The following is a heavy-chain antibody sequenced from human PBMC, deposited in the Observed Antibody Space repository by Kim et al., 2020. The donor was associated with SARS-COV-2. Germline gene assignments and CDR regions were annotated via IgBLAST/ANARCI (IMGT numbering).Heavy chain of an antibody. D-gene: IGHD3-22*01. CDR2: ISAYNGNT. V-gene: IGHV1-18*01. J-gene: IGHJ4*02. CDR3: ARAYYDSSFAPFDY. CDR1: GYTFTSYG. Sequence: ASVKVSCKASGYTFTSYGISWVRQAPGQGLEWMGWISAYNGNTNYAQKLQGRVTMTTDTSTSTAYMELRSLRSDDTAVYYCARAYYDSSFAPFDYWGQGTLVTVSS.